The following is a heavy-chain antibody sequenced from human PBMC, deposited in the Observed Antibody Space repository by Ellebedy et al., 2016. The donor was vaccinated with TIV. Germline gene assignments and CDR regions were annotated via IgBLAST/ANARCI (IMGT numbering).Heavy chain of an antibody. Sequence: GESLKISXAASGFTFSDYYMSWIRQAPGKGLEWVSYISSSGSTIYYADSVKGRFTISRDNSKNRLYLQMNSLRPEDTAVYYCARGGFPPLRDFWSGYLRGWFDPWGQGTLVTVSS. CDR2: ISSSGSTI. CDR1: GFTFSDYY. J-gene: IGHJ5*02. CDR3: ARGGFPPLRDFWSGYLRGWFDP. D-gene: IGHD3-3*01. V-gene: IGHV3-11*04.